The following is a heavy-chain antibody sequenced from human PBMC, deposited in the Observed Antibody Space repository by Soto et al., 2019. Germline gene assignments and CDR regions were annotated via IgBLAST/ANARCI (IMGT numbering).Heavy chain of an antibody. Sequence: GASVKVSCKASGYTFTSYAMHWVRQAPGQRLEWMGWINAGNGNTKYSQKFQGRVTITRDTSASTAYLELSSLRSEDTAVYYCAREANFKGVVVVAARGVGYFQHWGQGTLVTVSS. CDR2: INAGNGNT. V-gene: IGHV1-3*01. D-gene: IGHD2-15*01. J-gene: IGHJ1*01. CDR1: GYTFTSYA. CDR3: AREANFKGVVVVAARGVGYFQH.